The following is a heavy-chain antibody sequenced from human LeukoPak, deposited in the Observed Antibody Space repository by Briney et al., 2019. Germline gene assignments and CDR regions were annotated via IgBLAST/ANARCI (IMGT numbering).Heavy chain of an antibody. Sequence: SETLSLTCTVSGGSISTHFWTWIRQPPGMGLEWIGYIYYTGSTNYNPSLKSRVTISLDTSKNQFSLHLSFVTAADTAVYYCARAPDGYYPLDYWGQGTLVTVSS. V-gene: IGHV4-59*11. J-gene: IGHJ4*02. D-gene: IGHD3-22*01. CDR3: ARAPDGYYPLDY. CDR2: IYYTGST. CDR1: GGSISTHF.